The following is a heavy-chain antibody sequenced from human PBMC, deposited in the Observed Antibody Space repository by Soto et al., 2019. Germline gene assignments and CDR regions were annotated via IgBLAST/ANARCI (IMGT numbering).Heavy chain of an antibody. V-gene: IGHV1-2*02. CDR2: INPNSGAT. J-gene: IGHJ4*02. D-gene: IGHD5-12*01. CDR1: VYTFTYYY. Sequence: XSVKVCCKASVYTFTYYYIHCVRQAPGQGLQWLGWINPNSGATEYAQKFQGRVTMTRDPSISTVYMEVTRLRSDDTALYFCARAAPLRYSGYALDYWGQETRVTVS. CDR3: ARAAPLRYSGYALDY.